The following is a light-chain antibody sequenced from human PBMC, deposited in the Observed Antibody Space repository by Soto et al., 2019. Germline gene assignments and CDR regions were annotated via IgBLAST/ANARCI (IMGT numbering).Light chain of an antibody. CDR1: TTNVATYNY. CDR3: CSYEGSSNWL. V-gene: IGLV2-11*01. J-gene: IGLJ3*02. CDR2: NVS. Sequence: QSVLTQPLSVSGSPGQSVTISCTGTTTNVATYNYVSWYQHHPDKAPKLILYNVSERPSGVSDRFSGSKSGNAASLTISGLQADDEADYYCCSYEGSSNWLFGGGTKLTVL.